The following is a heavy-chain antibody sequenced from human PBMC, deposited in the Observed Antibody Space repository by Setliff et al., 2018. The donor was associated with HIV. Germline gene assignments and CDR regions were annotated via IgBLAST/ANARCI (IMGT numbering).Heavy chain of an antibody. CDR2: VPHGGDT. V-gene: IGHV4-34*01. Sequence: SETLSLTCAVHGGSLSGHYWSWIRQTPGKGLAWIGGVPHGGDTTYHPSLESRVTISLDTSRNQFSLKLSSVTAADTAVYYCARGRMDTLFYSFYYMDVWGKGTTVTVSS. D-gene: IGHD2-8*01. J-gene: IGHJ6*03. CDR3: ARGRMDTLFYSFYYMDV. CDR1: GGSLSGHY.